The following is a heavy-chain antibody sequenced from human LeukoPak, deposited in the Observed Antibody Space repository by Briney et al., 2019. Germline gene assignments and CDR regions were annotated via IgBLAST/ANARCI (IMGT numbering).Heavy chain of an antibody. CDR3: ARLTPVVGATRWFDP. Sequence: SVKVSCKASGGTFSSYAISWVRQAPGQGLEWMGGIIPIFGTANYAQKFQGRVTITTDESTSTAYMELSSLRSEDTAVYYCARLTPVVGATRWFDPWGQGTLVTVSS. J-gene: IGHJ5*02. D-gene: IGHD1-26*01. CDR2: IIPIFGTA. CDR1: GGTFSSYA. V-gene: IGHV1-69*05.